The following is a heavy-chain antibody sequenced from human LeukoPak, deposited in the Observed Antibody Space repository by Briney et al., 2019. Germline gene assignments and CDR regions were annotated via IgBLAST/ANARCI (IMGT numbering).Heavy chain of an antibody. J-gene: IGHJ4*02. Sequence: PSETLSLTCTVSGGSINNSRYYWGWIRQPPGKGLEWIGSIYNSGSTYYNPSLKSRVTISVDTSKNQFSLKLSSVTPDDTAVYYCARQKYGYGSTYYFDSWGQGSRVTVSS. D-gene: IGHD5-18*01. CDR1: GGSINNSRYY. CDR3: ARQKYGYGSTYYFDS. V-gene: IGHV4-39*01. CDR2: IYNSGST.